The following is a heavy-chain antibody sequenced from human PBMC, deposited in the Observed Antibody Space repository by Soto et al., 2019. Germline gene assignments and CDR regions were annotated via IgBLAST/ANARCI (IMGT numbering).Heavy chain of an antibody. D-gene: IGHD6-19*01. CDR2: IKQDGSEN. V-gene: IGHV3-7*05. CDR3: AGDNGWYRFDY. J-gene: IGHJ4*02. CDR1: GFTLSSHW. Sequence: GGSLRLSCEASGFTLSSHWMCWVRQAPGKGLECVAIIKQDGSENYYVDSVKGRFTISRGNAKNSLYLQMHSLGADDPAVYYCAGDNGWYRFDYWGQGTQVTVSS.